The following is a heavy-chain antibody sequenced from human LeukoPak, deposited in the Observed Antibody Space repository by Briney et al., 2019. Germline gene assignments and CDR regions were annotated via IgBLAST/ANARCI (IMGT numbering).Heavy chain of an antibody. CDR2: IYYSGST. J-gene: IGHJ6*02. CDR1: GGSISSGDYY. CDR3: ARDYPYDSSGYYGAYYYYGMDV. D-gene: IGHD3-22*01. V-gene: IGHV4-30-4*01. Sequence: SQTLSLTCTVSGGSISSGDYYWSWIRQPPGKGLEWIGYIYYSGSTFYNPSLKSRVTMSVDTSRNQFSLKLSSVTTADTAVYYCARDYPYDSSGYYGAYYYYGMDVWGQGTTVTVSS.